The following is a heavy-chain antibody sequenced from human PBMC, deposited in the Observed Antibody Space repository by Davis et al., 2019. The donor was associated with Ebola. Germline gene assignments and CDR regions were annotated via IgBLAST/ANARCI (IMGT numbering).Heavy chain of an antibody. CDR2: LGLSADT. CDR3: TRQPLGTGTTDR. V-gene: IGHV3-23*01. D-gene: IGHD1-1*01. Sequence: GESLKISCAASGFVFSSYVMSWVRRAPGKGLEWVSTLGLSADTYYADSVKGRFTISRDNSKNTLHLQMNSLKTEDTAVYFCTRQPLGTGTTDRWGQGTLVTVSS. CDR1: GFVFSSYV. J-gene: IGHJ5*02.